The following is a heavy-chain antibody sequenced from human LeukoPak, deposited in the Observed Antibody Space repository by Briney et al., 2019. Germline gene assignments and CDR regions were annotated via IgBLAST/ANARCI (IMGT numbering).Heavy chain of an antibody. CDR1: GYTFTSYG. Sequence: ASVKVSCKASGYTFTSYGISWVRQAPGQGLEWMGWISAYNGNTNYAQKLQGRVTMTTDTSTSTAYMELRSLRSDDTAVYYCSRAPYYYYRSGYYHDLWGRGTLVTVSS. CDR3: SRAPYYYYRSGYYHDL. D-gene: IGHD3-22*01. V-gene: IGHV1-18*01. CDR2: ISAYNGNT. J-gene: IGHJ2*01.